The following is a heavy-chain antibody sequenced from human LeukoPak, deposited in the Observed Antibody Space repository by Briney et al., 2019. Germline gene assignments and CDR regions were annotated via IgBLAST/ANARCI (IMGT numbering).Heavy chain of an antibody. CDR3: ARRFRGNFHWFDP. CDR1: GGSFSGYY. J-gene: IGHJ5*02. D-gene: IGHD3-10*01. Sequence: SETLSLTCAVYGGSFSGYYWSWIRQPPGKGLEWIGEINHSGSTNYNPSLKSRVTISVDTSKNQFSLELSSVTAADTAVYYCARRFRGNFHWFDPWGQGTLVTVSS. CDR2: INHSGST. V-gene: IGHV4-34*01.